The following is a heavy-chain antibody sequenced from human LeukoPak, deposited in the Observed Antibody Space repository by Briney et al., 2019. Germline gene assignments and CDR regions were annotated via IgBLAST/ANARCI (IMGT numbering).Heavy chain of an antibody. D-gene: IGHD6-19*01. CDR2: INPSGGST. Sequence: APVKVSCKASGYTFTTYYMHWVRQAPGQGLEWMGVINPSGGSTSYAQKFQGRITMTRDTSTSTVYVELSSLRSEDSAVYYCASKDSSGWYEEAWGQGTQVTVSS. CDR3: ASKDSSGWYEEA. J-gene: IGHJ5*02. CDR1: GYTFTTYY. V-gene: IGHV1-46*01.